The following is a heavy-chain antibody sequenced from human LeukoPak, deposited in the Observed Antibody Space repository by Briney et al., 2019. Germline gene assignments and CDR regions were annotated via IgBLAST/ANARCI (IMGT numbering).Heavy chain of an antibody. CDR3: ARAPDYGDYSSRFDP. J-gene: IGHJ5*02. V-gene: IGHV1-69*13. D-gene: IGHD4-17*01. CDR2: IIPIFGTA. Sequence: ASVKVSCKASGGTFSSYAISWVRQAPGQGLEWMGGIIPIFGTANYAQKFQGRVTITADESTSTAYMELSSLRSEDTAVYYCARAPDYGDYSSRFDPWGQGTLVTVSS. CDR1: GGTFSSYA.